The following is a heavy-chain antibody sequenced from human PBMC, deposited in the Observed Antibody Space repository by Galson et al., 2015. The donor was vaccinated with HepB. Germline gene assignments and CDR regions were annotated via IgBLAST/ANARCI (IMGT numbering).Heavy chain of an antibody. V-gene: IGHV3-48*02. CDR3: ARDLEDIVVVPAATPGWFDP. D-gene: IGHD2-2*01. J-gene: IGHJ5*02. CDR2: ISSSSSTI. CDR1: GFTFSSYS. Sequence: SLRLSCAASGFTFSSYSMNWVRQAPGKGLEWVSYISSSSSTIYYADSVKGRFTISRDNAKNSLYLQMNSLRDEDTAVYYCARDLEDIVVVPAATPGWFDPWGQGTLVTVSS.